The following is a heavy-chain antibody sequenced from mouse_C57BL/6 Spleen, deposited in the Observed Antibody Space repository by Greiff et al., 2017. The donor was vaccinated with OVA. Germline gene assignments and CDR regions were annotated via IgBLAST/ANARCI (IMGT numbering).Heavy chain of an antibody. CDR1: GYTFTSYW. CDR3: ARCRSSSPDYAMDY. Sequence: QVQLQQPGAELVKPGASVKLSCKASGYTFTSYWMQWVKQRPGQGLEWIGEIDPSDSYTNYNQKFKGKATLTVDTSSSTAYMQLSSLTSEDSAVYYCARCRSSSPDYAMDYWGQGTSVTVSS. V-gene: IGHV1-50*01. J-gene: IGHJ4*01. CDR2: IDPSDSYT. D-gene: IGHD1-1*01.